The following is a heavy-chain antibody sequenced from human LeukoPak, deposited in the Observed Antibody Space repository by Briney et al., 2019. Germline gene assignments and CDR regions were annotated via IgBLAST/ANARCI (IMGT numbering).Heavy chain of an antibody. CDR3: ARGAVLGVATRRVVDY. J-gene: IGHJ4*02. CDR1: GGSISNYY. Sequence: KASETLSLTGIVSGGSISNYYWNWIRQPPGKGLEWIGYIYSSGGTNYNPSLKSRVSISVDTAKNQFSLKLSSVTAADTAVYYCARGAVLGVATRRVVDYWGQGTLVTVSS. CDR2: IYSSGGT. D-gene: IGHD6-6*01. V-gene: IGHV4-59*08.